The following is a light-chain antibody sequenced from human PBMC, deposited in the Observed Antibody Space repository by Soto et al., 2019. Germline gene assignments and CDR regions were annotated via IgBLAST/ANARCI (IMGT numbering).Light chain of an antibody. CDR2: GAS. CDR3: QQYGSSPPVT. V-gene: IGKV3-20*01. CDR1: QSVSSRY. J-gene: IGKJ5*01. Sequence: EIVLTQSPGTLSLSPGEGATLSCRSSQSVSSRYLAWYQQKPGQATRLLFYGASSRATGIPDRFSGSGSGTDFTLTISRLEPEDFAAYYCQQYGSSPPVTFGQGTRLEIK.